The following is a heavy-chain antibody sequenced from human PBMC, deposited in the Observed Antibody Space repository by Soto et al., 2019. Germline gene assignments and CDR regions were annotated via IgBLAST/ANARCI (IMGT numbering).Heavy chain of an antibody. CDR1: GFTFSSYA. CDR2: ISGSGGST. J-gene: IGHJ4*02. CDR3: AKVADVGFWSGPAPYYFDY. Sequence: GGSLRLSCAASGFTFSSYAMSWVRQAPGKGLEWVSAISGSGGSTYYADSVKGRFTISRDNSKNTLYLQMNSLRAEDTAVYYCAKVADVGFWSGPAPYYFDYWGQGTLVTVST. D-gene: IGHD3-3*01. V-gene: IGHV3-23*01.